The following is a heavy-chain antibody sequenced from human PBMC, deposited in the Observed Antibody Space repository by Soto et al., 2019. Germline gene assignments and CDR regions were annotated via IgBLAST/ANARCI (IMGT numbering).Heavy chain of an antibody. V-gene: IGHV4-61*05. CDR2: IYYSGST. D-gene: IGHD4-17*01. CDR3: ASTRDYPWRNNWFDP. J-gene: IGHJ5*02. Sequence: SETLSLTCTVSGGSISSTSSYWAWIRQPPGKGLEWIGYIYYSGSTNYNPSLKSRVTISVDTSKNQFSLKLSSVTAADTAVYYCASTRDYPWRNNWFDPWGQGTLVTVSS. CDR1: GGSISSTSSY.